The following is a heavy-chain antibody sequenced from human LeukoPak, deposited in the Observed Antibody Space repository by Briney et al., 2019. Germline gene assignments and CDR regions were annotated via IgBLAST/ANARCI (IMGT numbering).Heavy chain of an antibody. J-gene: IGHJ4*02. D-gene: IGHD3-22*01. CDR3: ARSVGLYYYDSSGYFDS. Sequence: GGSLRPSCAASGFTFSSYEMNWVRQAPGKGLEWVSYISSSGSTIYYADSVKGRFTISRDNAKKSLYLQMNSLRAEDTAVYYCARSVGLYYYDSSGYFDSWGQGTLVTVSS. V-gene: IGHV3-48*03. CDR1: GFTFSSYE. CDR2: ISSSGSTI.